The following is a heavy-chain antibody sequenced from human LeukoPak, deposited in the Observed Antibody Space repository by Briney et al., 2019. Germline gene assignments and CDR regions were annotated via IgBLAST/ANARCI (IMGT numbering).Heavy chain of an antibody. J-gene: IGHJ4*02. CDR1: GFTFDDYA. CDR3: AKAYCGGDCRYFDY. CDR2: ISWNSDSI. D-gene: IGHD2-21*01. V-gene: IGHV3-9*03. Sequence: GGSLRLSCAASGFTFDDYAMHWVRQAPGKGLEWVSGISWNSDSIGYADSVKGRFTISRDNAKNSLYLQMNSLRAEDMALYYCAKAYCGGDCRYFDYWGQGTLVTVSS.